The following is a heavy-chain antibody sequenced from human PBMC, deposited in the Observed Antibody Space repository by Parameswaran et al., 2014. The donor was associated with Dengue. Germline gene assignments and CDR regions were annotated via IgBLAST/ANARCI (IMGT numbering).Heavy chain of an antibody. J-gene: IGHJ6*02. CDR3: ARDSQDCSSTSCDVDV. V-gene: IGHV1-46*01. Sequence: WVRQAPGQGLEWMGIINPSGGSTSYAQKFQGRVTMTRDTSTSTVYMELSSLRSEDTAVYYCARDSQDCSSTSCDVDVWGQGTTVTVSS. CDR2: INPSGGST. D-gene: IGHD2-2*01.